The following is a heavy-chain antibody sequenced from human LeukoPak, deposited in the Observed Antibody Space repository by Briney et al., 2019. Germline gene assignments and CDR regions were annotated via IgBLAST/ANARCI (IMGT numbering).Heavy chain of an antibody. D-gene: IGHD7-27*01. CDR3: ARHLTGERAFDV. CDR1: GGSFSVYY. CDR2: IIPRGSA. Sequence: SETLSLTCAVCGGSFSVYYWSLIRQPPGKGLEWIGEIIPRGSASYNPSLKSRITISIDTSKNQFSLKLNSVTAADTAAYYCARHLTGERAFDVWGQGTVVTVSS. J-gene: IGHJ3*01. V-gene: IGHV4-34*12.